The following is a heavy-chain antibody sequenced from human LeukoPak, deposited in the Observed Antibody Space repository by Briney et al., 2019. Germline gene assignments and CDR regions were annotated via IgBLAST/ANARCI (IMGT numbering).Heavy chain of an antibody. Sequence: PSETLSLTCAVYGGSFSGYYWSWIRQPPGKGLEWIGEINHSGSTNYNPSLKSRVTISVDTSKNQFSLKLSSVTAADTAVYYCARVKKGERLRYFDWLSPNNYFDYWGQGTLSPSPQ. J-gene: IGHJ4*02. CDR3: ARVKKGERLRYFDWLSPNNYFDY. CDR1: GGSFSGYY. V-gene: IGHV4-34*01. D-gene: IGHD3-9*01. CDR2: INHSGST.